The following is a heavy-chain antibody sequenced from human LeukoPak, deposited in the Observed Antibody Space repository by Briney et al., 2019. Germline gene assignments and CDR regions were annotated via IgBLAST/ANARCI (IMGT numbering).Heavy chain of an antibody. CDR1: GDTFSNRG. CDR2: IIPMVGLA. Sequence: SVKVSCKVSGDTFSNRGISWVRQAPGQGLEWMGRIIPMVGLAKYAQKFQGKVTLIADKSTNTAYLELSNVTSEDTAVYFCTRGGRDTSAEYFQHWGQGTLVTVSS. CDR3: TRGGRDTSAEYFQH. V-gene: IGHV1-69*04. D-gene: IGHD5-18*01. J-gene: IGHJ1*01.